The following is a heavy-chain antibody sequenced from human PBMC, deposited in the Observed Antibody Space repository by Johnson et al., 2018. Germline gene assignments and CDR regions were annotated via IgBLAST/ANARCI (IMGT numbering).Heavy chain of an antibody. D-gene: IGHD3-16*01. CDR3: AWDLGGYSPQGGDGFDR. Sequence: VQLVESGGGVVQPGTSLRLSCAASGFTFSNYGMHWVRQAPGKGLEWVAVIWFNGNKKYYGDSVKGRFTISRDNSNNTLYLQMNSRGVDEPAVYYCAWDLGGYSPQGGDGFDRWGQGTMVTVSS. CDR1: GFTFSNYG. J-gene: IGHJ3*01. CDR2: IWFNGNKK. V-gene: IGHV3-33*01.